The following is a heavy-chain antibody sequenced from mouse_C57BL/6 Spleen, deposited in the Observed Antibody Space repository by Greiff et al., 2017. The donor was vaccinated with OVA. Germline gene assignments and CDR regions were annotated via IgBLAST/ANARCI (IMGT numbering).Heavy chain of an antibody. Sequence: VQLQQSGAELVRPGTSVKMSCKASGYTFTNYWIGWAKQRPGHGLEWIGDIYPGGGYTNYNEKFKGKATLTADKSSSTAYMQFSSLTSEDSAIYYCARSDYYGSSPYYFDYWGQGTTLTVSS. J-gene: IGHJ2*01. CDR1: GYTFTNYW. CDR3: ARSDYYGSSPYYFDY. V-gene: IGHV1-63*01. D-gene: IGHD1-1*01. CDR2: IYPGGGYT.